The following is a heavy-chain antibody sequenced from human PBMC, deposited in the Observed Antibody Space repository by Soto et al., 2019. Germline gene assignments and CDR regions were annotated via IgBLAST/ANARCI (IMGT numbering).Heavy chain of an antibody. Sequence: ASVKVSCKASGYTFTGYYMHCVRQAPGQGLEWMGWINPNSGGTNYAQKFQGWVTMTRDTSISTAYMELSRLRSDDTAVYYCAREVGYCSSTSCPPDWFDPWGQGTLVTVSS. D-gene: IGHD2-2*01. J-gene: IGHJ5*02. V-gene: IGHV1-2*04. CDR2: INPNSGGT. CDR3: AREVGYCSSTSCPPDWFDP. CDR1: GYTFTGYY.